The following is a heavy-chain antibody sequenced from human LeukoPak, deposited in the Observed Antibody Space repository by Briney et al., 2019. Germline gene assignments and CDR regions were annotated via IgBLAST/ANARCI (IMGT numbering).Heavy chain of an antibody. J-gene: IGHJ4*02. CDR3: ARLDSSSSGVDDY. D-gene: IGHD6-6*01. CDR1: GGSISSSSYY. Sequence: PSETLSLTCTASGGSISSSSYYWGWIRQPPGKGLEWIGSIYYSGSTYYNPSLKSRVTISVDTSKNQFSLKLSSVTAADTAVYYCARLDSSSSGVDDYWGQGTLVTVSS. CDR2: IYYSGST. V-gene: IGHV4-39*01.